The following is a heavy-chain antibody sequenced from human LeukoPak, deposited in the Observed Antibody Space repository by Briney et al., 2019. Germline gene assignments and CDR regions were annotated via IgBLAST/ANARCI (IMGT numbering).Heavy chain of an antibody. J-gene: IGHJ4*02. CDR1: GGSISSYY. D-gene: IGHD4-11*01. CDR2: IYYSGST. Sequence: SETLSLTCTVSGGSISSYYWSWIRQPPGKGLEWIGYIYYSGSTNYNPPLKSRVTISVDTSKNQFSLKLSSVTAADTAVYYCASSSLQTFDYWGQGTLVTVSS. V-gene: IGHV4-59*01. CDR3: ASSSLQTFDY.